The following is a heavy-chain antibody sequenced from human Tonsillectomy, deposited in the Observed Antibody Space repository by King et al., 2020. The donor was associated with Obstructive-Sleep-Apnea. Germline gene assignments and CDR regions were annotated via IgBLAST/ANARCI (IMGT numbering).Heavy chain of an antibody. CDR2: VRYDGSNK. Sequence: VQLVESGGGVVQPGRYLRLSCAASGFTSSSYGMHLVRQAPGKGLEGVAVVRYDGSNKEYGDSVKGRFTIFRDNSNKTLYLQMNSLRAEETAVYYCAKNEPYSSRWYSSLNYYYYGMDVWGQGTTVTVSS. CDR3: AKNEPYSSRWYSSLNYYYYGMDV. CDR1: GFTSSSYG. J-gene: IGHJ6*02. V-gene: IGHV3-30*02. D-gene: IGHD6-13*01.